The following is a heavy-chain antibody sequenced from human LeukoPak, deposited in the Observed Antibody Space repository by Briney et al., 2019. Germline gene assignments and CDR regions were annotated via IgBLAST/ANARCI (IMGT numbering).Heavy chain of an antibody. CDR3: AKGLLWSDLPTGYSPSH. CDR1: GFSFADYG. CDR2: ISYDGTYK. V-gene: IGHV3-30*18. J-gene: IGHJ4*02. Sequence: PGRSLRLSCAASGFSFADYGMHWVRQSPGKGLQWVTLISYDGTYKYYADSVKGRFTISRDNVKNTLYLQMNSLRAEDTAVYFCAKGLLWSDLPTGYSPSHWGRGTQVLVSS. D-gene: IGHD3-9*01.